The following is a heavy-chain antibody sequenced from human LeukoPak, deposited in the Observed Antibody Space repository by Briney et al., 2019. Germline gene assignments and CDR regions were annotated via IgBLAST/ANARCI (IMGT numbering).Heavy chain of an antibody. V-gene: IGHV3-11*01. D-gene: IGHD6-13*01. CDR2: ISSSGSTI. J-gene: IGHJ3*02. CDR1: GFTFSDYY. Sequence: GGSLRLSCAASGFTFSDYYMSWIRQAPGKGLEWVSYISSSGSTIYYADSVKGRFTISRDNAKNSLYLQMNSLRAEDTAVYYCASQQLQGAFDIWGQGTMVTVSS. CDR3: ASQQLQGAFDI.